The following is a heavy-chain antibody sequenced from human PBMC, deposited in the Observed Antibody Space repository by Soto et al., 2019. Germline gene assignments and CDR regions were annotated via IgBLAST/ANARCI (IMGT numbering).Heavy chain of an antibody. D-gene: IGHD6-13*01. CDR2: IYSGGNT. J-gene: IGHJ4*02. V-gene: IGHV3-53*01. CDR1: GFTVSNNY. Sequence: EVQLVEPGGGLIQPGGSLRLSCAASGFTVSNNYMRWVRQAPGKGLEWVSLIYSGGNTHYADSVKGRFTISRDDSKNTLYLQMNSLRVEDTAVYYCARDPPGIAASGAGGWGQGTLFTVSS. CDR3: ARDPPGIAASGAGG.